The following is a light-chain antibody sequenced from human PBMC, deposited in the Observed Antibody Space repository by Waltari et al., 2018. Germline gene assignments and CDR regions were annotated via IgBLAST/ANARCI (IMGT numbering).Light chain of an antibody. J-gene: IGLJ3*02. CDR2: DVS. CDR3: CSFTTRSTWV. V-gene: IGLV2-14*01. CDR1: SSDVGRYNY. Sequence: QSALTQPASVSGSPGQSITISCTGTSSDVGRYNYVSWSQQHQGKVPKLLIFDVSKRTSGVSHRFSGSKSGNTASLTISGLQAEDESDYYCCSFTTRSTWVFGGGTKLTVL.